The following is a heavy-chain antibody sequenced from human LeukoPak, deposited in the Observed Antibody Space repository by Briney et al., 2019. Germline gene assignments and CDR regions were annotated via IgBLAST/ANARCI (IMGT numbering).Heavy chain of an antibody. CDR1: GITFNNYA. Sequence: GGSLRLSCAVSGITFNNYAMNWIRQAPGKGLEWVSDISGSGGMTYYADSVKGRFTISRDNSQKKLYLHMSNLGVEDTAIYFCAKSVLGVAGRGYMDVWGKGTTVTVSS. D-gene: IGHD3-10*01. V-gene: IGHV3-23*01. J-gene: IGHJ6*03. CDR2: ISGSGGMT. CDR3: AKSVLGVAGRGYMDV.